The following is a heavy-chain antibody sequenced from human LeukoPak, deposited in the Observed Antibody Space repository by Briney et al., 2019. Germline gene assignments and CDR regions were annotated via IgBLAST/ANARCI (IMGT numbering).Heavy chain of an antibody. D-gene: IGHD3-16*01. CDR1: GFTFSSYA. CDR2: IGGGGGTT. Sequence: PGGSLRLSCAASGFTFSSYAMNWVRQAPGKGLEWVSIIGGGGGTTDYADSVKGRFTISRDNSKNTLYLQMNRLRADDTAVYYCARGDGLDVWGQGATVTVSS. V-gene: IGHV3-23*01. CDR3: ARGDGLDV. J-gene: IGHJ6*02.